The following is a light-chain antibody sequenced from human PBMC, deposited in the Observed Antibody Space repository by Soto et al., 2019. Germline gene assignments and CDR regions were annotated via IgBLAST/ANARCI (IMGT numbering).Light chain of an antibody. CDR3: QQYGSSPAT. CDR2: GAS. J-gene: IGKJ1*01. CDR1: QSVSSSY. V-gene: IGKV3-20*01. Sequence: EIVLTQSPGTLSLSPGERATLSCRASQSVSSSYLAWYQQKPGQAPRLLIYGASTRANGIPDRFSGSGSGTDFTLTISSLEPEDFAVYYCQQYGSSPATFGPGTKVEIK.